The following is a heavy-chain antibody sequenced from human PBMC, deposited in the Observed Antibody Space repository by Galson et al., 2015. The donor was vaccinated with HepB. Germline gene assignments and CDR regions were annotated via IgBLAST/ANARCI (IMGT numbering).Heavy chain of an antibody. Sequence: SVKVSCKASGYTFTRFGISWVRQAPGQGLEWLGWTSVYNGKTNYAQNLQGRVTMTTDTSTTTAYMELRNLRSDDTAVYYCARNLFDYGDYADDYWGQGTLVTVSS. CDR3: ARNLFDYGDYADDY. D-gene: IGHD4-17*01. V-gene: IGHV1-18*01. J-gene: IGHJ4*02. CDR2: TSVYNGKT. CDR1: GYTFTRFG.